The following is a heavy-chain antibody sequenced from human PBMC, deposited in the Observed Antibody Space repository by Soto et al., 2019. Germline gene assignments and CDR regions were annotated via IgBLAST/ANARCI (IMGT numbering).Heavy chain of an antibody. CDR3: ARNILTGHPWYGMNV. Sequence: GASVKVSCKDSGGTFSSYAISWVRQDPEQGLEWMGGIIPIFGTANYAQKFQGRVTITADESTSTAYMELSSLRSEDTAVYYCARNILTGHPWYGMNVWGQGTTVTVSS. J-gene: IGHJ6*02. D-gene: IGHD3-9*01. V-gene: IGHV1-69*13. CDR1: GGTFSSYA. CDR2: IIPIFGTA.